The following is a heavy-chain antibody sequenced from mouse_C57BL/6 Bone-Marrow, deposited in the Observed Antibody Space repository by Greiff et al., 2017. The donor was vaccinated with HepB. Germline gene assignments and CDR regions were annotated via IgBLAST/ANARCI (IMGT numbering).Heavy chain of an antibody. V-gene: IGHV1-62-3*01. J-gene: IGHJ1*03. CDR2: IDPNSGGT. CDR1: GYTFTSYW. D-gene: IGHD1-1*01. Sequence: QVQLQQPGAELVKPGASVKLSCKASGYTFTSYWMHWVKQRPGRGLEWIGRIDPNSGGTKYNEKFKSKATLTVDKSSSTAYMQLSSLTSEDSAVYYCARRNYGSSLYWYFDVWGTGTTVTVSS. CDR3: ARRNYGSSLYWYFDV.